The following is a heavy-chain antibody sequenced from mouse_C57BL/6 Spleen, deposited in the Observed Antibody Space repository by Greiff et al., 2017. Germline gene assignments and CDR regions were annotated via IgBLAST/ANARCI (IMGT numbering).Heavy chain of an antibody. D-gene: IGHD2-2*01. CDR1: GFSLTSYG. CDR3: ARHERGLDAMDY. Sequence: QVQLKQSGPGLVAPSQSLSITCTVSGFSLTSYGVHWVRQPPGKGLEWLVVIWSDGSTTYNSALKSRLSISKDNSKSQVFLKRNSLQTDDTAMYYCARHERGLDAMDYWGQGTSVTVSS. V-gene: IGHV2-6-1*01. J-gene: IGHJ4*01. CDR2: IWSDGST.